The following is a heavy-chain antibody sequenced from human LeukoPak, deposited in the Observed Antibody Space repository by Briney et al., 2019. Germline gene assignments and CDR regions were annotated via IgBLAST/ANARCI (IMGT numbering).Heavy chain of an antibody. CDR1: GGSIGTYY. J-gene: IGHJ6*03. V-gene: IGHV4-59*08. D-gene: IGHD3-16*02. CDR2: IYVTGT. Sequence: SEALSLTCTVSGGSIGTYYWSWIRQSPGKGLEWVGYIYVTGTRYNSYLQSRVTISVDRSRKQFFRKIRCVTAAETALYYCARHIGGGIEDMDVWGKGTKVIVSS. CDR3: ARHIGGGIEDMDV.